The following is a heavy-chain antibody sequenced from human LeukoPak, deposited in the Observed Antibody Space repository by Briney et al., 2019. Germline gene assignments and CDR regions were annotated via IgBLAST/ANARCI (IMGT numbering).Heavy chain of an antibody. J-gene: IGHJ5*02. V-gene: IGHV3-73*01. CDR1: GFTFSGSA. CDR3: TRDSGTYNRFDP. D-gene: IGHD1-26*01. CDR2: IDKKDKGYATAT. Sequence: PGGSLRLSCAASGFTFSGSAIHWVRQPSGKGLEWVGQIDKKDKGYATATAYAASVKGRFTISRDDSINTAYLQMKSLKTEDTALYYCTRDSGTYNRFDPWGQGTLVTVSS.